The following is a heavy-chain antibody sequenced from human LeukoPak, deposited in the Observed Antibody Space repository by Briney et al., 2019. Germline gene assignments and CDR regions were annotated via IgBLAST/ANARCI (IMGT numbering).Heavy chain of an antibody. J-gene: IGHJ4*02. CDR1: GFTLSSYA. Sequence: GGSLRLSCAASGFTLSSYAMSWVRQAPGKGLEWVSAISGSGGSTYYADSVKGRFTISRDNSKNTLYLQMNSLRAEDTAVYYCAKDQGSSWYRAFDYWGQGTLVTVSS. CDR3: AKDQGSSWYRAFDY. CDR2: ISGSGGST. D-gene: IGHD6-13*01. V-gene: IGHV3-23*01.